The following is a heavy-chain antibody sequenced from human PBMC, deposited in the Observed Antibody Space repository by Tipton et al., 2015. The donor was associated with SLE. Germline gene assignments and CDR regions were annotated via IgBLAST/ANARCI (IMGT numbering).Heavy chain of an antibody. CDR3: ARGRLVRGDYFFDY. V-gene: IGHV4-4*08. CDR2: IYTSGST. J-gene: IGHJ4*02. CDR1: GGSISSYY. D-gene: IGHD3-10*01. Sequence: TLSLTCTVSGGSISSYYWSWIRQPPGKGLEWIGYIYTSGSTNYNPSLKSRVTISVDTSKNQFSLKLSSVTAADTAVYYCARGRLVRGDYFFDYWGQGTLVTVSS.